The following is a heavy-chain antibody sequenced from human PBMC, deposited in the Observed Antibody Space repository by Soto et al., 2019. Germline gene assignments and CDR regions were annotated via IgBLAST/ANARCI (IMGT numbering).Heavy chain of an antibody. V-gene: IGHV3-23*01. CDR2: ISGSGGST. CDR3: AKAIDPLITGTTAIDY. D-gene: IGHD1-7*01. Sequence: GESLKISCAASGFTFSSYAMSWVRQAPGKGLEWVSAISGSGGSTYYADSVKGRFTISRDNSKNTLYLQMNSLRAEDTAVYYCAKAIDPLITGTTAIDYWGQGTLVTVSS. CDR1: GFTFSSYA. J-gene: IGHJ4*02.